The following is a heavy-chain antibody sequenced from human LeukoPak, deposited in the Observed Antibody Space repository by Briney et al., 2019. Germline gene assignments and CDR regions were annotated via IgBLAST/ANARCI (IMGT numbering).Heavy chain of an antibody. CDR2: INHSGST. Sequence: SETLSLTCAVYGGSFSGYYWSWIRQPPGKGLEWIGEINHSGSTNYNPSLKSRVTISVDTSKNQFSLKLSSVTAADTAVYYCASVLRYFDWVPRVWGQGTRVTVSS. J-gene: IGHJ4*02. V-gene: IGHV4-34*01. D-gene: IGHD3-9*01. CDR3: ASVLRYFDWVPRV. CDR1: GGSFSGYY.